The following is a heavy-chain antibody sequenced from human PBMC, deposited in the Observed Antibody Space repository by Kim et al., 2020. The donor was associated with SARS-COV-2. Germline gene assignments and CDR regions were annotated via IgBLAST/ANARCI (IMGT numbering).Heavy chain of an antibody. CDR1: GFTFSSYA. CDR3: AKGTYYYGSGSRRGWNYYGMDV. D-gene: IGHD3-10*01. V-gene: IGHV3-23*01. Sequence: GGSLRLSCAASGFTFSSYAMSWVRQAPGKGLEWVSAISGSGGSTYYADSVKGRFTISRDNSKNTLYLQMNSLRAEDTAVYYCAKGTYYYGSGSRRGWNYYGMDVWGQGTTVTVSS. J-gene: IGHJ6*02. CDR2: ISGSGGST.